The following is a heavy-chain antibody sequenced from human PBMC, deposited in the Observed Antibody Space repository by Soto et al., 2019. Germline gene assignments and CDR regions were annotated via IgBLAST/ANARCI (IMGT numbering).Heavy chain of an antibody. Sequence: ASVKVSCKASGYTFTSYGISWVRQAPGQGLEWMGWISAYNGNTNYAQKLQGRVTMTTDTSTSTAYTELRSLRSDDTAVYYCARDEYSSGWDADYWGQGTLVTVSS. CDR1: GYTFTSYG. CDR2: ISAYNGNT. V-gene: IGHV1-18*01. CDR3: ARDEYSSGWDADY. J-gene: IGHJ4*02. D-gene: IGHD6-19*01.